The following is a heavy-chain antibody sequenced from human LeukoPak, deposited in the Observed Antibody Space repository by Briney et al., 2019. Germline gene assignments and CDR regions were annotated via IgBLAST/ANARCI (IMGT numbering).Heavy chain of an antibody. Sequence: PGGSLRLSCAASGFPFNAYWMTWVRQAPGKGLEWVANIRQDGDTKYYVDSVKGRFTISRDNAMNSLYLQMNSLRAEDTAVYYCARVRVGVARAGYYFDYWGQGTLVTVSS. V-gene: IGHV3-7*03. CDR3: ARVRVGVARAGYYFDY. J-gene: IGHJ4*02. CDR2: IRQDGDTK. D-gene: IGHD2-15*01. CDR1: GFPFNAYW.